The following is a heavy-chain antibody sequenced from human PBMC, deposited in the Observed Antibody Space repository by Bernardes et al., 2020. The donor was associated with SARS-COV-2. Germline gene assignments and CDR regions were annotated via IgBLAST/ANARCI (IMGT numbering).Heavy chain of an antibody. V-gene: IGHV4-39*07. CDR1: GGSISSSSYY. J-gene: IGHJ4*02. Sequence: SETLSLTCTVSGGSISSSSYYWGWIRQPPGKGLEWIGSIYYSGSTYYNPSLKSRVTISVDTSKNQFSLKLSSVTAADTAVYYCARVRGIVVVPAVFFDYWGQGTLVTVSS. D-gene: IGHD2-2*01. CDR2: IYYSGST. CDR3: ARVRGIVVVPAVFFDY.